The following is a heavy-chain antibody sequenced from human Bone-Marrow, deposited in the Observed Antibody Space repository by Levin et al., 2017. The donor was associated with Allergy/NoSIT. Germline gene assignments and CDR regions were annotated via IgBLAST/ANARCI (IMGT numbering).Heavy chain of an antibody. CDR1: GFTFSNYA. CDR3: AKIPGVVLGDTFTQLDN. V-gene: IGHV3-23*01. CDR2: ISGSGGDT. D-gene: IGHD3-16*01. J-gene: IGHJ4*02. Sequence: RAGGSLRLSCAASGFTFSNYAMNWVRQAPGKGLEWVSGISGSGGDTYYADSVKGRFTISRDNSKNRLYLQMNSLRDEDTAVYYCAKIPGVVLGDTFTQLDNWGQGAVATVSS.